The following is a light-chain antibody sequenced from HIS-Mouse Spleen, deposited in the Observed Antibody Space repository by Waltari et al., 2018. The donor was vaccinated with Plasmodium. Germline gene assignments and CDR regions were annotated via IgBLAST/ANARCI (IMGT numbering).Light chain of an antibody. CDR1: KLGDKY. V-gene: IGLV3-1*01. CDR2: QDS. Sequence: SYELTQPPSVSVSQGQTATITCSADKLGDKYACWYQQKPGQSPVLVIYQDSKRPSGIPERFSGSNSGNTATLTISGTQAMDEADYYCQAWDSSTVVFGGGTKLTVL. J-gene: IGLJ2*01. CDR3: QAWDSSTVV.